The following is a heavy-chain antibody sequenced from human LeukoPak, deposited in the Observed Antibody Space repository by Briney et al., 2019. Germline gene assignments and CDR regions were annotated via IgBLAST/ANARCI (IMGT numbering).Heavy chain of an antibody. CDR3: ARHEEDIVVVPAAIFLDS. D-gene: IGHD2-2*01. CDR2: ISAYNGNT. V-gene: IGHV1-18*04. CDR1: GYTFTSYG. Sequence: GASVKVSCKASGYTFTSYGISWVRQAPGRGLEWMGWISAYNGNTNYAQKLQGRVTMTTDTSTSTAYMELRSLRSDDTAVYYCARHEEDIVVVPAAIFLDSWGQGTLVTVSS. J-gene: IGHJ5*01.